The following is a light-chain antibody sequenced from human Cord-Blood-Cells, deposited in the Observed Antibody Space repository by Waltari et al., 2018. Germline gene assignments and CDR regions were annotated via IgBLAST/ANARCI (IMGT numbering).Light chain of an antibody. V-gene: IGKV1-39*01. CDR2: AAS. Sequence: DIQMTQSPASLSPSVGDRVTITCRASQSIRSYLNWYQQKPGKAPKLLIYAASSLQSGVPSRFSGSGSGTDFTLTISSLQPEDFATYYCQQSYSTPFTFGPGTKVDIK. J-gene: IGKJ3*01. CDR1: QSIRSY. CDR3: QQSYSTPFT.